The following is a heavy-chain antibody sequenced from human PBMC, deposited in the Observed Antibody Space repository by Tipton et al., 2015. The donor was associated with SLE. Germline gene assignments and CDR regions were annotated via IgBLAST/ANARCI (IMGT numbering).Heavy chain of an antibody. J-gene: IGHJ3*02. V-gene: IGHV3-23*03. CDR1: GISFSTYA. CDR3: AKVSVCTGGVCHLDFFDI. Sequence: GSLRLSCAASGISFSTYAMSWLRQAPGKGLEWVTVFYSGGTTHYAGSLKGRFTISRDNSKNTVFLQMNSLRTEDTAVYYCAKVSVCTGGVCHLDFFDIWGQGTMVAVSS. CDR2: FYSGGTT. D-gene: IGHD2-8*02.